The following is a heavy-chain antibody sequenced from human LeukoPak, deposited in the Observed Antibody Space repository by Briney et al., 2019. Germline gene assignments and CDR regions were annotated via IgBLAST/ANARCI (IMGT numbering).Heavy chain of an antibody. Sequence: PGGSLRLSCAASGFTFSSYSMNWVRQAPGKGLEWVSSISSSSSYIYYADSVKGRFTISRDNAKNSLYLQMNSLRAEDTAVYYCARDRFLAVAAPDAFDIWGQGTMVTVSS. CDR2: ISSSSSYI. J-gene: IGHJ3*02. CDR1: GFTFSSYS. D-gene: IGHD6-19*01. CDR3: ARDRFLAVAAPDAFDI. V-gene: IGHV3-21*01.